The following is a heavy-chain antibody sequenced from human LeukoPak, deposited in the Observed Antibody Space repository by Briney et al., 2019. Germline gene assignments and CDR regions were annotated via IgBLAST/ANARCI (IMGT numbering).Heavy chain of an antibody. D-gene: IGHD6-13*01. CDR1: GGSISRHY. CDR3: ARDPSYSSSSYYYYYGMDV. Sequence: SETLSLTCTVSGGSISRHYWTWIRQPPGKGLEWIGYIYHSGSTNYNPSLKSRVTISVDTSKNQFSLKVSSVTAADTAVYYCARDPSYSSSSYYYYYGMDVWGQGTTVTVSS. J-gene: IGHJ6*02. V-gene: IGHV4-59*11. CDR2: IYHSGST.